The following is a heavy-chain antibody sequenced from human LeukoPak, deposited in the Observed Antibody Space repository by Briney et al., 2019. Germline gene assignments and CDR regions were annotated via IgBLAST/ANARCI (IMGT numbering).Heavy chain of an antibody. Sequence: GGSLRLSCAASGFTVSSNYMSWVRQAPGKGLEWVSVIYSCGSTYYADSVKGRFTISRDNSKNTLYLQMNSLRAEDTAVYYCAKDWGDSGGLFDYWGQGTLVTVSS. V-gene: IGHV3-66*03. CDR3: AKDWGDSGGLFDY. CDR2: IYSCGST. J-gene: IGHJ4*02. D-gene: IGHD3-16*01. CDR1: GFTVSSNY.